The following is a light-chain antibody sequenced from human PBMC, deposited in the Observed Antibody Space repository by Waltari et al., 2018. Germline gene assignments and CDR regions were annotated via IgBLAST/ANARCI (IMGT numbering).Light chain of an antibody. CDR3: MQGTHWPYT. CDR2: KIS. J-gene: IGKJ2*01. Sequence: DVVMTQSPLSVTVTLGQPASISCRSSQSLIHSDGNIYLNWFQQRPGQSPRRLIYKISNRDFGVPDRISGSGSGTDFTLKSSRVEAEDVGVYYCMQGTHWPYTFGQGTKLEIK. V-gene: IGKV2-30*02. CDR1: QSLIHSDGNIY.